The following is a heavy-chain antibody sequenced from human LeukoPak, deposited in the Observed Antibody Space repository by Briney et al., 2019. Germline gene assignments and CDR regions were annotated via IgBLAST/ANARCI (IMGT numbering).Heavy chain of an antibody. CDR2: INPNSGGT. V-gene: IGHV1-2*02. CDR1: GYTFTGYY. D-gene: IGHD6-19*01. CDR3: ARTYSSGWYCVGY. J-gene: IGHJ4*02. Sequence: GESLKISCKGSGYTFTGYYMHWVRQAPGQGLEWMGWINPNSGGTNYAQKFQGRVTMTRDTSISTAYMELSRLRSDDTAVYYCARTYSSGWYCVGYWGQGTLVTVSS.